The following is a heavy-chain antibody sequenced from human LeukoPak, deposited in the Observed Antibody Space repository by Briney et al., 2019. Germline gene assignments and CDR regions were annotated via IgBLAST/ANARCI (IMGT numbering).Heavy chain of an antibody. D-gene: IGHD3-22*01. CDR1: GGSISSGDYY. CDR3: AHQHRYYYDSSGYVGD. Sequence: PSETLSLTCTVSGGSISSGDYYWSWIRQPPGKGLEWIGYIYYSGSTYYNPSLKSRVTISVDTSKNQFSLKLSSVTAADTAVYYCAHQHRYYYDSSGYVGDWGQGTLVTVSS. J-gene: IGHJ4*02. CDR2: IYYSGST. V-gene: IGHV4-30-4*01.